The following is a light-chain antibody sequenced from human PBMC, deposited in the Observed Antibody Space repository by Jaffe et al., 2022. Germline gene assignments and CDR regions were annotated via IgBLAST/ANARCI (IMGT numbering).Light chain of an antibody. V-gene: IGLV6-57*02. Sequence: NFMLTQPHSVSESPGKRVTISCTGSGGSIASNYVQWYQQRPGSAPTTVIYEDNHRPSGVPDRFSGSIDGSSNSASLIISGLKTEDEADYYCQSSDDNNPVVFGGGTKLTVL. J-gene: IGLJ2*01. CDR3: QSSDDNNPVV. CDR2: EDN. CDR1: GGSIASNY.